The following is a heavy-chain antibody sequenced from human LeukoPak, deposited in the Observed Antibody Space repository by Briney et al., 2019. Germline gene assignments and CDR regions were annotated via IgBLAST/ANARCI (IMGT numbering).Heavy chain of an antibody. CDR2: IYYSGSN. CDR1: GGSISGYY. D-gene: IGHD2-15*01. J-gene: IGHJ5*02. Sequence: SETLSLTCTVSGGSISGYYWSWIRQPPGKGLEWIGYIYYSGSNNYNPSLKSRVTTSVDTSKKQFSLKLSSVTAADTAVYYCARDFLGYCSGGSCHNNWFDPWGQGTLVTVSS. CDR3: ARDFLGYCSGGSCHNNWFDP. V-gene: IGHV4-59*01.